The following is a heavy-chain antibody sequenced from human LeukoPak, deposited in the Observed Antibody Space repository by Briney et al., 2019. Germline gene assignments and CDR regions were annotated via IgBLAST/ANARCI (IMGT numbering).Heavy chain of an antibody. J-gene: IGHJ4*02. CDR3: ARHSSDWEFDY. CDR2: FDPEDGET. D-gene: IGHD6-19*01. V-gene: IGHV1-24*01. Sequence: ASVKVSCKVSGYTLTELSMHWVRQAPGKGLEWMGGFDPEDGETIYAQKFQGRVTMTRNTSISTAYMELRSLRSDDTAVYYCARHSSDWEFDYWGQGTLVTVSS. CDR1: GYTLTELS.